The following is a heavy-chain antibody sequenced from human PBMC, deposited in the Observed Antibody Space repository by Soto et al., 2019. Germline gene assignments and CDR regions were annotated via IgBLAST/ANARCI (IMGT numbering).Heavy chain of an antibody. J-gene: IGHJ6*02. D-gene: IGHD2-2*02. Sequence: QVQLQESGPGLLKPSGTLSLTCAVSGGSISSPHWWSWVRQSPGKGLEWIGEIYHSGTTNYNPSLKSRVTISPKKSKSLYSLKVTSVTAADTAIYYSAKKVVVAPGAIRGYGLAVWGPGTTVTVSS. V-gene: IGHV4-4*02. CDR2: IYHSGTT. CDR3: AKKVVVAPGAIRGYGLAV. CDR1: GGSISSPHW.